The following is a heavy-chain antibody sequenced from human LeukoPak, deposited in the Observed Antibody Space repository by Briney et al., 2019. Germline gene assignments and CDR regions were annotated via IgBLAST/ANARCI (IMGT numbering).Heavy chain of an antibody. CDR3: ARAAYSSNWYSMFYFDY. CDR1: GFTFNKYS. Sequence: GGSLRLSCAASGFTFNKYSMNWVRQAPRKGLEWVSAISCSGGSTYYADSVKGRFTISRDNSKNTLYLQMNSLRAEDTAIYYCARAAYSSNWYSMFYFDYWGQGTLVTVS. D-gene: IGHD6-13*01. CDR2: ISCSGGST. J-gene: IGHJ4*02. V-gene: IGHV3-23*01.